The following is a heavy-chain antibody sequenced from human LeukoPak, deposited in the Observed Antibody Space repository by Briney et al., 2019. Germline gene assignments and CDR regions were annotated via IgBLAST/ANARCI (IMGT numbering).Heavy chain of an antibody. CDR3: ARDMFDCSSTSCSDY. CDR1: GFTFSNYA. Sequence: GGSLRLSCAASGFTFSNYAMHWVRQAPGKGLEWVAVISFDGSDQYYADSVRGRFTISRDNSKNTLYLQMNSLRAEDTAVYYCARDMFDCSSTSCSDYWGQGTLVTVSS. CDR2: ISFDGSDQ. J-gene: IGHJ4*02. V-gene: IGHV3-30*03. D-gene: IGHD2-2*01.